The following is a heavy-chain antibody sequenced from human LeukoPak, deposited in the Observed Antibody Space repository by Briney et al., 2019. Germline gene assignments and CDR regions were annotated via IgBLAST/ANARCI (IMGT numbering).Heavy chain of an antibody. CDR2: ISGSGGRT. V-gene: IGHV3-23*01. CDR3: AKSPPRCSGGSCYGY. Sequence: HSGGSLRLSCAASGFTFSSYAMSWVRQAPGKGLEWISGISGSGGRTDYADSVKGRFTISRDNSKNTLYLQMSSLRADDTALYYCAKSPPRCSGGSCYGYWGQGTLVTVSS. D-gene: IGHD2-15*01. CDR1: GFTFSSYA. J-gene: IGHJ4*02.